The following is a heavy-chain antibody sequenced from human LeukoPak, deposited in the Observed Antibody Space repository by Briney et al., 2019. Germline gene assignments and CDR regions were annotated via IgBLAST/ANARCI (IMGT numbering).Heavy chain of an antibody. Sequence: SETLSLTCTVSGGSISSYYWSWIRQPPGKGLEWIGYIYYSGSTNYNPSLKSRVTISVDTSKNQFSLKLSSVTAADTAVYYCARDKGYCSGGSCQYFDYWGQGTLVTVSS. J-gene: IGHJ4*02. CDR1: GGSISSYY. D-gene: IGHD2-15*01. CDR2: IYYSGST. CDR3: ARDKGYCSGGSCQYFDY. V-gene: IGHV4-59*01.